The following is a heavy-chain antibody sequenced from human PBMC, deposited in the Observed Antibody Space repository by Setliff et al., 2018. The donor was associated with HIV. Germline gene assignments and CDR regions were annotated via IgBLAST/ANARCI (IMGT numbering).Heavy chain of an antibody. J-gene: IGHJ6*03. CDR1: GYTFTGYY. Sequence: GASVKVSCKASGYTFTGYYMHWVRQAPGQGLEWMGWINPNSGGTNYAQKFQGRVTMTRDTSISTAYMELSRLRSDDTAVYYCARGADYYDSGGYRGGGLYYMDVWGKGTTVTVSS. V-gene: IGHV1-2*02. CDR3: ARGADYYDSGGYRGGGLYYMDV. CDR2: INPNSGGT. D-gene: IGHD3-22*01.